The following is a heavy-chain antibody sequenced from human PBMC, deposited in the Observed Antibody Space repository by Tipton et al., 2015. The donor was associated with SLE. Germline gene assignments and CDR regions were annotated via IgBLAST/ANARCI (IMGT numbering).Heavy chain of an antibody. CDR1: GGAISSDSHY. V-gene: IGHV4-61*02. Sequence: TLSLTCTVSGGAISSDSHYWTWIRQPAGKGLEWIGRFYTPGNNHSNPSLKSRVTISVDTSKNQFSLKLRSVTAADTAVYYCAGAWQGYCSGGTCYVLDYWGQGTLVTVSS. J-gene: IGHJ4*02. CDR3: AGAWQGYCSGGTCYVLDY. D-gene: IGHD2-15*01. CDR2: FYTPGNN.